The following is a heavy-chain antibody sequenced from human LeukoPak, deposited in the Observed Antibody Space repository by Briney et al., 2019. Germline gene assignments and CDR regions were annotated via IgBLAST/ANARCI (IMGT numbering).Heavy chain of an antibody. J-gene: IGHJ5*02. V-gene: IGHV4-38-2*01. CDR3: AGDKETTGNGRPNWFDP. CDR1: SYSISSGYY. Sequence: PSETLSLTCAVSSYSISSGYYWGWIRQPPGKGLQWIGSIFQRGYSYYNPSLKSRVTISVDTSRNQFSLKLSSVTAADTAVYYCAGDKETTGNGRPNWFDPWGQGTLVTVSS. D-gene: IGHD1-1*01. CDR2: IFQRGYS.